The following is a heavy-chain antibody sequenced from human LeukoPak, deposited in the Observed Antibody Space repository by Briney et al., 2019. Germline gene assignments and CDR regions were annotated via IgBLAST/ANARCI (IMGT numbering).Heavy chain of an antibody. D-gene: IGHD3-10*01. V-gene: IGHV3-43*02. CDR1: GFAFDDCA. CDR3: AKIGFGDFSYYFDY. J-gene: IGHJ4*02. CDR2: ISGDGGST. Sequence: GGSLRLSCAASGFAFDDCAMHWVRQAPGKGLEWVSLISGDGGSTYYADSVKGRFTISRDNSKNSLYLQMNSLRTEDTALYYCAKIGFGDFSYYFDYWGQGTLVTVSS.